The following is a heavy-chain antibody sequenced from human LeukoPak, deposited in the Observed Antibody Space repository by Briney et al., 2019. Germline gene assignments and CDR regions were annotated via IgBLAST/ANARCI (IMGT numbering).Heavy chain of an antibody. V-gene: IGHV1-18*01. J-gene: IGHJ4*02. CDR2: ISAYNGNT. CDR1: GYTFTSYG. Sequence: ASVKVSCKASGYTFTSYGISWVRQAPGQGLEWMGWISAYNGNTNYAQKLQGRVTITTDTSTSTAYMELRSLRSDDTAVYYCAIVVPAAPTLDYWGQGTLVTVSS. CDR3: AIVVPAAPTLDY. D-gene: IGHD2-2*01.